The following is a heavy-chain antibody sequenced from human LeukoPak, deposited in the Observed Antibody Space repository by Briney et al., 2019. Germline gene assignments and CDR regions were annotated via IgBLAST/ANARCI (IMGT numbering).Heavy chain of an antibody. CDR3: ARDPYSGSYSYIEKPFDY. CDR2: ISAYNGNT. CDR1: GYTFTSYG. V-gene: IGHV1-18*01. Sequence: ASVKVSCKASGYTFTSYGISWVRQAPGQGLEWMGWISAYNGNTNYAQKLQGRVTMTTDTSTSTAYMELRSLRSDDTAVYYCARDPYSGSYSYIEKPFDYWGQGTLVTVSS. D-gene: IGHD1-26*01. J-gene: IGHJ4*02.